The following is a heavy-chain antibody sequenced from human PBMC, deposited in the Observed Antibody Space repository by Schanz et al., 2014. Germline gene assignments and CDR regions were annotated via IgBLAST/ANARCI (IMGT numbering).Heavy chain of an antibody. CDR2: ISGNNGNT. D-gene: IGHD3-9*01. V-gene: IGHV1-18*04. CDR3: ARDPPHILTGYYGFDF. Sequence: QVQLVQSGAEVKKPGASVKVSCKASGYTFSSYGMSWVRQARGQGLEWMGWISGNNGNTKYAQKLQGRVTMTRDTSISTAYMELTRLKSDDTAVYYCARDPPHILTGYYGFDFWGQGTLVTVSS. CDR1: GYTFSSYG. J-gene: IGHJ4*02.